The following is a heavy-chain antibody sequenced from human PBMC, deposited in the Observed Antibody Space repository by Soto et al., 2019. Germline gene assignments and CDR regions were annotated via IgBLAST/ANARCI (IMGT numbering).Heavy chain of an antibody. Sequence: SETLSLTCLVSGFPISSPYSWGWIRQPPGKGLEWIGSISHTGTTSYSPPLTSRVSISVDTSKNQVSLKLTSVTAADTAVYFCARVTMVIRDSDHFGVDVWGHGTTVTVS. CDR1: GFPISSPYS. CDR2: ISHTGTT. CDR3: ARVTMVIRDSDHFGVDV. V-gene: IGHV4-38-2*02. J-gene: IGHJ6*02. D-gene: IGHD4-17*01.